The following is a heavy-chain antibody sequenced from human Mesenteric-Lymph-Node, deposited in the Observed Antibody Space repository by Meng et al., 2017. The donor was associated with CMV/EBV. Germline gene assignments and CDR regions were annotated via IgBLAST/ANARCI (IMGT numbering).Heavy chain of an antibody. V-gene: IGHV5-51*01. CDR3: ARGPYCSSTNCYHWYFDL. D-gene: IGHD2-2*01. J-gene: IGHJ2*01. CDR1: GYRFTSYW. Sequence: GESLKISCKGSGYRFTSYWIAWVRQMPGKGLEWMGIIYPGDSDTRYSPSFQGQVTISADKSISTAYVQWSSLKASDTAMYYCARGPYCSSTNCYHWYFDLWGRGTLVTVSS. CDR2: IYPGDSDT.